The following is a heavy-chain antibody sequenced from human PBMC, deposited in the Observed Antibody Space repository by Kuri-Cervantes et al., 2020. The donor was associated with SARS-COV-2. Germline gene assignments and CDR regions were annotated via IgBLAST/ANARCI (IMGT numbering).Heavy chain of an antibody. J-gene: IGHJ6*03. CDR3: ARGLVDRYCSSTSCPYYYYYYMDV. Sequence: GESLKISCAASGFTFSSYWMSWVRQAPGKGLEWVANIKQDGSEKYYVDSVKGRFTISRDNAKNSLYLQMNSLRAEDTAVYYCARGLVDRYCSSTSCPYYYYYYMDVWGKGTTVTVSS. D-gene: IGHD2-2*01. V-gene: IGHV3-7*01. CDR2: IKQDGSEK. CDR1: GFTFSSYW.